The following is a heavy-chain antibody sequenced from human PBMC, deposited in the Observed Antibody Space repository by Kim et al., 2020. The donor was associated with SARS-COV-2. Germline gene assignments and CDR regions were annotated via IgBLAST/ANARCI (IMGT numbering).Heavy chain of an antibody. CDR3: ASSYSSSWSIAYYYGMDV. CDR1: GFTFSSYE. V-gene: IGHV3-48*03. J-gene: IGHJ6*02. Sequence: LSLTCAASGFTFSSYEMNWVRQAPGKGLEWVSYISSSGSTIYYADSVKGRFTISRDNAKNSLYLQMNSLRAEDTAVYYCASSYSSSWSIAYYYGMDVWGQGTTVTVSS. D-gene: IGHD6-13*01. CDR2: ISSSGSTI.